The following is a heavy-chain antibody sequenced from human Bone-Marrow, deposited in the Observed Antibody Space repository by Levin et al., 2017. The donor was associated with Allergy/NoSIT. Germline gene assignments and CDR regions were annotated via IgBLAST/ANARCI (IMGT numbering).Heavy chain of an antibody. J-gene: IGHJ4*02. CDR1: GFSVSFNY. CDR3: AGDRYGTATV. Sequence: PGESLKISCAISGFSVSFNYMSWVRQAPGKGLEWVSVIYSGGGNSYYTDSVKGRFTISRDTSINTLYLQMNSLRPGDTAMYFCAGDRYGTATVWGQGTLVTVSS. V-gene: IGHV3-53*01. CDR2: IYSGGGNS. D-gene: IGHD2-15*01.